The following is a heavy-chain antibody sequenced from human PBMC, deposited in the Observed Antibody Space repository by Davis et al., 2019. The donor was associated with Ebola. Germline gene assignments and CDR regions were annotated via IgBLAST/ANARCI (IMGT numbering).Heavy chain of an antibody. D-gene: IGHD6-19*01. Sequence: PGGSLRLSCAASGFNFSFDWMTWVRQAPGKGLEWVANIKHDGSEAYYVDSVKGRFHISRDNAKKSVHLQMNSLRVEDTAVYYCARAGWFFADWGRGTLVTVSS. CDR1: GFNFSFDW. V-gene: IGHV3-7*01. CDR3: ARAGWFFAD. CDR2: IKHDGSEA. J-gene: IGHJ4*02.